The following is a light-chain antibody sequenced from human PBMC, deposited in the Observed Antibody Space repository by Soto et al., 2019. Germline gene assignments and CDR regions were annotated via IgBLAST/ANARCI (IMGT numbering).Light chain of an antibody. V-gene: IGLV7-46*01. CDR2: DTS. CDR3: LLSYGGAYV. Sequence: QAVVTQEPSLTVSPGGTVTLTCGSSTGAVTSSHYPYWFQQKPGQAPRTLIYDTSNTHSWAPARFSGSLLGGKAALTLSGAQPEDEAVYYCLLSYGGAYVFGTGTKVTVL. J-gene: IGLJ1*01. CDR1: TGAVTSSHY.